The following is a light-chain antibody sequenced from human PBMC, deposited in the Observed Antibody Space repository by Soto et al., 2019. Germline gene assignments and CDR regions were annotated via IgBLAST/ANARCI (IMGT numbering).Light chain of an antibody. CDR3: SSYTTSSTHV. V-gene: IGLV2-14*03. Sequence: QSVLTQPASVSGSPGQSITISCTGTSSDVGYYNYVSWFQQHPGKAPRLVISDATNRPSGVSNRFSGSKSGNTASLTISGLQAEDEAHYYCSSYTTSSTHVFGTGTKLTVL. CDR1: SSDVGYYNY. CDR2: DAT. J-gene: IGLJ1*01.